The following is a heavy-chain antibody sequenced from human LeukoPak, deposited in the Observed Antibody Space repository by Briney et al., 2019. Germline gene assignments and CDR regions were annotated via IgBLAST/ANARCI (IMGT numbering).Heavy chain of an antibody. D-gene: IGHD6-13*01. J-gene: IGHJ4*02. Sequence: GGSLRLSCAAARFTFSSYAMSWVRQAPGKGLEWVSAISGSGGSTYYADSVKGRFTISRDSSKNTLYLQMNSMRAEDTAVYYCAKGTSFSSWYYFDYWGQGTLVTVSS. CDR3: AKGTSFSSWYYFDY. CDR2: ISGSGGST. V-gene: IGHV3-23*01. CDR1: RFTFSSYA.